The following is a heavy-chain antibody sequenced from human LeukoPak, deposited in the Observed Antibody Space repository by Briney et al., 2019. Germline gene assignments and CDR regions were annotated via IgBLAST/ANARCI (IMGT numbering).Heavy chain of an antibody. J-gene: IGHJ4*02. V-gene: IGHV4-34*01. CDR3: ARGSRVAWFGELSGYYFDY. D-gene: IGHD3-10*01. CDR2: INHSGST. Sequence: SETLSLTCAVYGGSFSGYYWSWIRQPPGKGLGWIGEINHSGSTNYNPSLKSRVTISVDTSKNQFSLKLSSVTAADTAVYYCARGSRVAWFGELSGYYFDYWGQGTLVTVSS. CDR1: GGSFSGYY.